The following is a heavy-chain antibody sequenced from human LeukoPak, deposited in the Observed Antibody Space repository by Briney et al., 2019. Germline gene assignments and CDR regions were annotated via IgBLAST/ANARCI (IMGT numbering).Heavy chain of an antibody. J-gene: IGHJ4*02. CDR2: IYYSGST. V-gene: IGHV4-39*07. CDR3: ARDSGTGSLDY. CDR1: GGSISSSSYY. Sequence: SETLSLTCTVSGGSISSSSYYWGWIRQPPGKGLEWIGSIYYSGSTYYNPSLKSRVTISVDTSKNQFSLKLSSATAADTAVYYCARDSGTGSLDYWGQGTLVTVSS. D-gene: IGHD3/OR15-3a*01.